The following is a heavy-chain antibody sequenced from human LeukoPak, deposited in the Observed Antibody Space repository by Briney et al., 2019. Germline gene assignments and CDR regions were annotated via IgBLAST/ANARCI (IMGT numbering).Heavy chain of an antibody. V-gene: IGHV3-73*01. Sequence: PGGSLKLSCAASGFTFSGSAMHWVRQASGKGLEWVGRIRSKANNYATSYAASVKGRFTISRDDSKNTASLQMSSLKTEDTAVYYCAAAFGTAFDIWAQGTMVTVSS. CDR3: AAAFGTAFDI. J-gene: IGHJ3*02. CDR1: GFTFSGSA. D-gene: IGHD3-10*01. CDR2: IRSKANNYAT.